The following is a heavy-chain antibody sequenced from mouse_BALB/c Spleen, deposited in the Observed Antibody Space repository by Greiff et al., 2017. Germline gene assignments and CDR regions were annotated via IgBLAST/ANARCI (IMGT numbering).Heavy chain of an antibody. V-gene: IGHV7-3*02. Sequence: EVKLVESGGGLVQPGGSLRLSCATSGFTFTDYYMSWVRQPPGKALEWLGFIRNKANGYTTEYSASVKGRFTISRDNSQSILYLQMNTLRAEDSATYYCARHSSGYPWFAYWGQGTLVTVSA. CDR1: GFTFTDYY. J-gene: IGHJ3*01. D-gene: IGHD3-1*01. CDR2: IRNKANGYTT. CDR3: ARHSSGYPWFAY.